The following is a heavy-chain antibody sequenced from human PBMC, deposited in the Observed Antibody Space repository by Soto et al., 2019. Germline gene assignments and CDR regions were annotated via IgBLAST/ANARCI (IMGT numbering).Heavy chain of an antibody. Sequence: LRLSCAASGFTFSLYSMIWVRQAPGKGLEWVASITSSSSYIYYEDSLKGRFTISRDNAKNSLFLQLDSLRAEDTAVYFCVRARSTDSRPDYWGQGTLVTVSS. CDR3: VRARSTDSRPDY. CDR1: GFTFSLYS. D-gene: IGHD3-22*01. J-gene: IGHJ4*02. CDR2: ITSSSSYI. V-gene: IGHV3-21*01.